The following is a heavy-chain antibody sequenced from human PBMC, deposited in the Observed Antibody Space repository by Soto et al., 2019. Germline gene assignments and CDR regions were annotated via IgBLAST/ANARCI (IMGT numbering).Heavy chain of an antibody. CDR2: IYWNDDK. CDR1: GFSLRTSGVG. J-gene: IGHJ5*02. Sequence: SGPTLVNPTQTLTLTCIFSGFSLRTSGVGVGWIRQPPGKALEWLGFIYWNDDKRYSPSLKSRLTITKDTSKNQVVLTMTNMDPVDTATYYCAKSGSSGWYGWFDPWGQGALVTVSS. CDR3: AKSGSSGWYGWFDP. V-gene: IGHV2-5*01. D-gene: IGHD6-19*01.